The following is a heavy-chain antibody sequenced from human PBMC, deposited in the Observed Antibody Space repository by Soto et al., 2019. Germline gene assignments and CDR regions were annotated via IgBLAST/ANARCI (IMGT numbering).Heavy chain of an antibody. J-gene: IGHJ4*02. Sequence: PSETLSLTCTVSGGSISSGGYYWSWIRQHPGKGLEWIGYIYYSGSTYYNPSLKSRVTISVDTSKNQFSLKLSSVTAADTAVYYCARDGMVRGVSLFDYWGQGTLVTVSS. CDR1: GGSISSGGYY. CDR3: ARDGMVRGVSLFDY. D-gene: IGHD3-10*01. V-gene: IGHV4-31*03. CDR2: IYYSGST.